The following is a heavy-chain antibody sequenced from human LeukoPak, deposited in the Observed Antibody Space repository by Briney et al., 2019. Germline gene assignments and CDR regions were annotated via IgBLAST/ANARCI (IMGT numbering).Heavy chain of an antibody. CDR1: GFTFSSYT. CDR2: IYSGGST. V-gene: IGHV3-53*01. CDR3: ARGTWDDR. D-gene: IGHD1-26*01. J-gene: IGHJ4*02. Sequence: GGSLRLSCAASGFTFSSYTMNWVRQAPGKGLEWVSVIYSGGSTYYADSVKGRFTISRDNSKNTLYLQMNSLRAEDTAVYYCARGTWDDRWGQGTLVTVSS.